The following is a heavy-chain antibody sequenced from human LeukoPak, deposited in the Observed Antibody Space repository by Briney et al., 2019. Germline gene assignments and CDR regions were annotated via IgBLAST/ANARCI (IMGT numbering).Heavy chain of an antibody. CDR3: AKPTRGIPYYYYYGMDV. Sequence: PGGSLRLSCAASGFTFSSYGMHWVRQAPGKGLEWVAVTSYDGSNKYYADSVKGRFTISRDNSKNTLYLQMNSLRAEDTAVYYCAKPTRGIPYYYYYGMDVWGQGTTVTVSS. J-gene: IGHJ6*02. V-gene: IGHV3-30*18. CDR2: TSYDGSNK. D-gene: IGHD3-10*01. CDR1: GFTFSSYG.